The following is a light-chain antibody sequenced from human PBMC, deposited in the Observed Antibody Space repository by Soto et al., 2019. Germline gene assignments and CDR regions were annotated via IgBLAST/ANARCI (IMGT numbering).Light chain of an antibody. CDR3: CLYVGATTYV. J-gene: IGLJ1*01. V-gene: IGLV2-23*01. Sequence: QSALAPPASVSGCPGQSITISCTGASGYVGTYSLVSWYQQHPGKAPKVVIYEGHKRPSGVPDRFSGSTSVNTASLTISGLQTDDEADYYCCLYVGATTYVFGTGTKVTVL. CDR1: SGYVGTYSL. CDR2: EGH.